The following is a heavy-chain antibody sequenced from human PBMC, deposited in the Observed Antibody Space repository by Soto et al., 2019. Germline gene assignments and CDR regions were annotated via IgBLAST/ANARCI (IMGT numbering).Heavy chain of an antibody. CDR3: AREAVRGYCSGGSCYDWFTP. V-gene: IGHV4-31*03. Sequence: SETLSLTCTVSGGSISSGGYYWSWIRQHPGKGLEWIGYIYYSGSTYYNPSLKSRVTISVDTSKNQFSLKLSSVTTADTAVYYCAREAVRGYCSGGSCYDWFTPWGQGTLVPVSS. CDR2: IYYSGST. J-gene: IGHJ5*02. D-gene: IGHD2-15*01. CDR1: GGSISSGGYY.